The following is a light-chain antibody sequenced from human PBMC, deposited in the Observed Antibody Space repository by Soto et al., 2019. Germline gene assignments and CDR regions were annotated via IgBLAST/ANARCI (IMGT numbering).Light chain of an antibody. J-gene: IGKJ1*01. Sequence: IQLTQSPSSLSASVGDRVTITFRASQGINNYLAWYQQKPGKAPKLLIYTTSTLESGVPSRFSGSGFGTEFTLTISSLQPDDFATYYCQQYNSYWTFGQGTKVDIK. V-gene: IGKV1-9*01. CDR2: TTS. CDR1: QGINNY. CDR3: QQYNSYWT.